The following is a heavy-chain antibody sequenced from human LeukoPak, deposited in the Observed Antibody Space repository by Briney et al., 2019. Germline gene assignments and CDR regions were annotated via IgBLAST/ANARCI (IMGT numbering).Heavy chain of an antibody. CDR2: IIPIFGTA. J-gene: IGHJ6*03. CDR1: GGTFSSYA. D-gene: IGHD3-22*01. Sequence: SVKVSCKASGGTFSSYAISWVRQAPGQGLEWMGGIIPIFGTANYAQKFQGRVTITADESTSTAYMELSSLRSEDTAVYYCASNSYDSSGYYDYYYYMDVWGKGTTVTISS. V-gene: IGHV1-69*13. CDR3: ASNSYDSSGYYDYYYYMDV.